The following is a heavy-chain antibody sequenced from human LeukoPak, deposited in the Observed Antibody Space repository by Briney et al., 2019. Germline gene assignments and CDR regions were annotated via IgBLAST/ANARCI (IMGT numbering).Heavy chain of an antibody. J-gene: IGHJ4*02. CDR3: ARDSLWFGVDY. CDR2: IYYSGST. D-gene: IGHD3-10*01. Sequence: SETLFLTCTVSGGSISSYYWSWIRQPPGKGLEWIGYIYYSGSTNYNPSLKSRVTISVDTSKNQFSLKLSSVTAADTAVYYCARDSLWFGVDYWGQGTLVTVSS. CDR1: GGSISSYY. V-gene: IGHV4-59*01.